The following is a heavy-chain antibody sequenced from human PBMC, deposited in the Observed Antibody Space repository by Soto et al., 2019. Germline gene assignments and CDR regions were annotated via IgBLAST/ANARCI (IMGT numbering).Heavy chain of an antibody. CDR1: GGSISGYY. CDR2: IYYSGST. CDR3: ASSAPHYDYDSSGFDN. D-gene: IGHD3-22*01. V-gene: IGHV4-59*01. Sequence: SETLSLTCTVSGGSISGYYWSWIRQPPGKGLEWIGNIYYSGSTNYKPSLKSRVTISVDTSKNQFSLKLSSVTAADTAVYYCASSAPHYDYDSSGFDNWGQGALVTVSS. J-gene: IGHJ4*02.